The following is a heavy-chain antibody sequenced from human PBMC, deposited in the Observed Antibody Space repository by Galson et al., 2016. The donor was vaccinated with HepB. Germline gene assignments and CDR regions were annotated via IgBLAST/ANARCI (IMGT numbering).Heavy chain of an antibody. CDR1: GFSFSDYY. J-gene: IGHJ5*02. CDR2: ISGSSRFT. V-gene: IGHV3-11*03. Sequence: SLRLSCAASGFSFSDYYMSWIRQAPGKGLEWISYISGSSRFTNYPDSVKGRFTISRDNAKTSLYLQMSSLRVDDTAVYYCARIGDEGVANWFDPWGQGTLVTVSS. D-gene: IGHD2-21*02. CDR3: ARIGDEGVANWFDP.